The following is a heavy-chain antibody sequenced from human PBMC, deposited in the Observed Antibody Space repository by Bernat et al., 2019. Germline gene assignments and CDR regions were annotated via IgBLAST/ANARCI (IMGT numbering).Heavy chain of an antibody. CDR1: GYSISSGYY. J-gene: IGHJ4*02. CDR2: IYHSGST. CDR3: ARVNSGSHQVEY. D-gene: IGHD1-26*01. Sequence: QVQLQESGPGLVKPSETLSLTCAVSGYSISSGYYWGWIRQPPGKGLEWIGSIYHSGSTYYNPSLKSRVTISVDTSKNQFSLKLSSVTAADTAVYYCARVNSGSHQVEYWGQGTLVTV. V-gene: IGHV4-38-2*01.